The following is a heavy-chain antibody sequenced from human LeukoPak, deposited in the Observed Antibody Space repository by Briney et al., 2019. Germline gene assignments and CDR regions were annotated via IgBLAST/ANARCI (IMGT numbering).Heavy chain of an antibody. CDR2: ISSSSSYI. Sequence: GGALRLSCAASGFTFSTYRMNWVRQAPGKGLEWVSSISSSSSYIYYADSVNGRFTISRDNAKNSLFLQMNSLRAEDTAVYYCAREVRVTTVLDYWGQGTQVTVFS. V-gene: IGHV3-21*06. D-gene: IGHD4-17*01. J-gene: IGHJ4*02. CDR3: AREVRVTTVLDY. CDR1: GFTFSTYR.